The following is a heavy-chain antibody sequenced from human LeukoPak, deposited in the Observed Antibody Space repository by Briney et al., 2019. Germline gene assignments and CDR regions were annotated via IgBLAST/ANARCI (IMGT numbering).Heavy chain of an antibody. J-gene: IGHJ5*02. D-gene: IGHD2-15*01. Sequence: ASVKVSCKASGYTFTNYYMHWVRQAPGQGLEWMGIINPGGGNTNYPPKFQGRVTMTRDTSTSTVYMELSSLRSDDTAVYYCATETECSGGTCYSYGWFDPWGQGTQVIVSS. V-gene: IGHV1-46*01. CDR1: GYTFTNYY. CDR2: INPGGGNT. CDR3: ATETECSGGTCYSYGWFDP.